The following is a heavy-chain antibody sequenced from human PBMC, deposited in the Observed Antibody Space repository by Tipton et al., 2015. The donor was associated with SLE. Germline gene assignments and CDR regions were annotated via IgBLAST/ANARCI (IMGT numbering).Heavy chain of an antibody. CDR2: YSYTGST. Sequence: TLSLTCSVSGDSISNGGRYWSWIRQRPGKGLEWIGYYSYTGSTYYNPSLQSRVSISVDTSKNQFSLKLSSVTAADTAVYYCARAGGGDSNWFDPWGQGTLVTVSS. CDR1: GDSISNGGRY. D-gene: IGHD2-21*01. CDR3: ARAGGGDSNWFDP. V-gene: IGHV4-31*03. J-gene: IGHJ5*02.